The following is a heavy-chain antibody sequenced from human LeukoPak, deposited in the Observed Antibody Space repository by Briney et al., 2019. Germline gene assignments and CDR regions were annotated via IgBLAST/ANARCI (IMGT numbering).Heavy chain of an antibody. J-gene: IGHJ4*02. D-gene: IGHD2-2*02. CDR2: IKRDGSER. Sequence: GGSLRLSCAASGFTFSSYWMTWVRQAPGKGLEWVGNIKRDGSERYYVDSVKGRFTISRDNSKNSLYLQMASLRAEDTAVYYCARTSVAAAISPYYFDYWGQGTLVTVSS. CDR1: GFTFSSYW. V-gene: IGHV3-7*01. CDR3: ARTSVAAAISPYYFDY.